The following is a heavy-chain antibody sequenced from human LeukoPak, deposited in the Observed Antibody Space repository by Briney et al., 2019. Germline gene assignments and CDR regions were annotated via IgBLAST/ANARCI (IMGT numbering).Heavy chain of an antibody. CDR3: ARGRGEWLLNY. Sequence: GASVRVSCKASGFIFTGYYMHWVRQATGQGLEWMGWMNPNSGNTGYAQKFQGRVSMTRNTSISTAYMELSSLRSEDTAVYYCARGRGEWLLNYWGQGTLVTVSS. CDR2: MNPNSGNT. D-gene: IGHD3-3*01. CDR1: GFIFTGYY. J-gene: IGHJ4*02. V-gene: IGHV1-8*02.